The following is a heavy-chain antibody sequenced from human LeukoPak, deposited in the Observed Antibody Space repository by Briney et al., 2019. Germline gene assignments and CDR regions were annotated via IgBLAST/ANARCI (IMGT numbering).Heavy chain of an antibody. V-gene: IGHV3-66*01. CDR3: TTDWEN. Sequence: GGSLRLSCAASEFSVGSNYMTWVRQAPGKGLEWVSLIYSGGSTYYADSVKGRFTISRDNSKNTLYLQMNSLKTEDTAVYYCTTDWENWGQGTLVTVSS. CDR2: IYSGGST. J-gene: IGHJ4*02. D-gene: IGHD1-26*01. CDR1: EFSVGSNY.